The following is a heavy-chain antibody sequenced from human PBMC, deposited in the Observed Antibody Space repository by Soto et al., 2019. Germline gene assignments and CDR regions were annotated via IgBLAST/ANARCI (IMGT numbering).Heavy chain of an antibody. Sequence: ASVKVSCKASGYTLTSYGISWVRQAPGQGLEWMGWISAYNGNTNYAQKLQGRVTMTTDTSTSTAYMALRSLRSDDTAVYYCARGRYDILTGYPRAFDIWGQGTMVTVSS. D-gene: IGHD3-9*01. CDR3: ARGRYDILTGYPRAFDI. CDR1: GYTLTSYG. CDR2: ISAYNGNT. V-gene: IGHV1-18*04. J-gene: IGHJ3*02.